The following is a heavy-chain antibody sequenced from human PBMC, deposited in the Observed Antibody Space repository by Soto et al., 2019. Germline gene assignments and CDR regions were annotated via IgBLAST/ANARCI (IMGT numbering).Heavy chain of an antibody. J-gene: IGHJ6*02. CDR2: IYYSGSA. CDR1: GGSIRSGGYY. V-gene: IGHV4-31*02. Sequence: SETLSLTCTVSGGSIRSGGYYWSWVRQSPRRGLEWIGNIYYSGSAYYNPSLKSRLTISVDTSKNQFSLNLSSVTAADTAVYYCARDRLMATAGTARHYFGLDVWGQGTTVTVSS. CDR3: ARDRLMATAGTARHYFGLDV. D-gene: IGHD5-18*01.